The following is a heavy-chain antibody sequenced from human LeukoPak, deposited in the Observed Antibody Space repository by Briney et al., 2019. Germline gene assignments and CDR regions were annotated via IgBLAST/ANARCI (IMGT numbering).Heavy chain of an antibody. V-gene: IGHV4-59*08. D-gene: IGHD4-17*01. Sequence: PSETLSLTCTVSGGSISSYYWSWIPQPPGKGLECIGYIYYSGSTNYNPSLNSRVTISVGTSKKQFSLKLSSVTAADTAVYYCTRAHGDYDRSTYYLAYWGQGTLVTVSS. CDR2: IYYSGST. J-gene: IGHJ4*02. CDR3: TRAHGDYDRSTYYLAY. CDR1: GGSISSYY.